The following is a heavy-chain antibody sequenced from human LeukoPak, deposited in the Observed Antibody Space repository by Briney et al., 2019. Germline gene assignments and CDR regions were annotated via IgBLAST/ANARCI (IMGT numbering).Heavy chain of an antibody. CDR3: ARLNLPGVYYYGSGSYYHFDY. CDR2: TYYSGST. CDR1: GGSISSYY. D-gene: IGHD3-10*01. V-gene: IGHV4-59*08. J-gene: IGHJ4*02. Sequence: SETLSLTCTVSGGSISSYYWSWIRQPPGKGLEWIGYTYYSGSTNYNPSLKSRVTISVDTSKNQFSLKLSSVTAADTAVYYCARLNLPGVYYYGSGSYYHFDYWGQGTLVTVSS.